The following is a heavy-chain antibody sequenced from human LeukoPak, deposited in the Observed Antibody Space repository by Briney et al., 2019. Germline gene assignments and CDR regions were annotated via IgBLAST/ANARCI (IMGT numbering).Heavy chain of an antibody. D-gene: IGHD3-10*01. CDR1: GFTFSSYW. CDR3: ARVHVYGSGNNWFDP. Sequence: GGFLRLSCAASGFTFSSYWMSWVRQAPGKGLEWVANIKQDGSEKYYVDSVKGRFTISRDNAKNSLYLQMNSLRAEDTAVYYCARVHVYGSGNNWFDPWGQGTLVTVSS. CDR2: IKQDGSEK. J-gene: IGHJ5*02. V-gene: IGHV3-7*01.